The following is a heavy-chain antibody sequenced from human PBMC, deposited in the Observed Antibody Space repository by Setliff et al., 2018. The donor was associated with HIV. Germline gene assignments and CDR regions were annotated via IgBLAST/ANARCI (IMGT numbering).Heavy chain of an antibody. CDR3: TTRGTWDYRDYFDY. D-gene: IGHD1-26*01. Sequence: GGSLRLSCAASGFTFTNAWMSWVRQAPGKGLEWVGRIKTKTDGGTTDYAAPVKGRFTISRDDSKKMLYLQMNSLKTEDTAVYYCTTRGTWDYRDYFDYWGQGTLVTVSS. CDR1: GFTFTNAW. J-gene: IGHJ4*02. V-gene: IGHV3-15*01. CDR2: IKTKTDGGTT.